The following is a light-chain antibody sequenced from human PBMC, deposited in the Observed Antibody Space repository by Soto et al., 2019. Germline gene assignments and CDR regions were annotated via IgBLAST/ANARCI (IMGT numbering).Light chain of an antibody. CDR3: ISYRAGLHV. CDR1: SNDVGVYNY. J-gene: IGLJ1*01. CDR2: DVT. Sequence: QSVLTQPASVSGSPGQSITISCTGTSNDVGVYNYVSWYQQHPGKVPKLMIYDVTNRPSGVSDRFSGSKSGNTASLTISGLQTDDEADYYCISYRAGLHVFGSGTKLTFL. V-gene: IGLV2-14*03.